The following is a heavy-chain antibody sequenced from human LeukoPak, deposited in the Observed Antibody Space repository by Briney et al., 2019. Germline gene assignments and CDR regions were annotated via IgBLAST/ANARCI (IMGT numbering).Heavy chain of an antibody. J-gene: IGHJ4*02. CDR3: ARENWDFDL. Sequence: GGSLRLSCAASGFTFSNYAIHWVRQAPGKGLEWVASIRFNGNFYADYVKGRFTISRDNSKSTVSLQMDTLRTEDTALYYCARENWDFDLWGQGTLVTVSS. CDR2: IRFNGN. CDR1: GFTFSNYA. V-gene: IGHV3-30*02. D-gene: IGHD7-27*01.